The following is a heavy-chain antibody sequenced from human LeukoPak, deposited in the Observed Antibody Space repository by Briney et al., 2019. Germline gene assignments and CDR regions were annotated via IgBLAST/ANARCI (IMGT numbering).Heavy chain of an antibody. D-gene: IGHD6-19*01. CDR3: ARWDDSAWGFGN. Sequence: SETLSLTCTVSGDSISNSDHYWGWIRQSPGKGLEWIGSIYHSGSPYYNPSLKSRATISVDTSKNQLSLKLTSVTAADTAVYYCARWDDSAWGFGNWGPGTLVTVSS. CDR1: GDSISNSDHY. V-gene: IGHV4-39*07. CDR2: IYHSGSP. J-gene: IGHJ4*02.